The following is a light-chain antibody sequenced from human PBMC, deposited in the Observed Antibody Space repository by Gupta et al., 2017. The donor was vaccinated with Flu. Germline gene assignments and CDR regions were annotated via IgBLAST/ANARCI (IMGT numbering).Light chain of an antibody. CDR2: DNS. Sequence: SALTPPLSLSGPPGQRVTISCTGSISNIVAGYDVHWYQQLPGKAPKLLIYDNSNRPSGVPDRFSGSKSGTTASLTINGVQAGDEAEYYCQYYDNYSSVEVFGGGTKLIVL. J-gene: IGLJ3*02. CDR3: QYYDNYSSVEV. CDR1: ISNIVAGYD. V-gene: IGLV1-40*01.